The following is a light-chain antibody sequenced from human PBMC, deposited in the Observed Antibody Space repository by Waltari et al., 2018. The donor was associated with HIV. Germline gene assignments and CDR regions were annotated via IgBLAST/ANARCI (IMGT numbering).Light chain of an antibody. J-gene: IGKJ4*01. CDR1: QTIETY. CDR2: GAS. CDR3: QQSYSTPLT. Sequence: DIQMTQSPSSLSASIGDRVTITCRASQTIETYLNSYQQKPGKAPILLIHGASTLQSGVPSRFSGSGSGTQFTLTISTLQPEDCGIYYCQQSYSTPLTFGGGT. V-gene: IGKV1-39*01.